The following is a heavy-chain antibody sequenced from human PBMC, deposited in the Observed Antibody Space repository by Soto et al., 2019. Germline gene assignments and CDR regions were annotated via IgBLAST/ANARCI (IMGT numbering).Heavy chain of an antibody. CDR2: IYYSGST. CDR3: AGADYYDSSEGRGFFDY. J-gene: IGHJ4*02. Sequence: SETLSLTCTVSGGSISSGGYYWSWIRQHPGKGLEWVGYIYYSGSTYYNPSLKSRVTISVDTSKNQFSLKLSSVTAADTAVYYCAGADYYDSSEGRGFFDYWGQGTLVTVSS. V-gene: IGHV4-31*03. D-gene: IGHD3-22*01. CDR1: GGSISSGGYY.